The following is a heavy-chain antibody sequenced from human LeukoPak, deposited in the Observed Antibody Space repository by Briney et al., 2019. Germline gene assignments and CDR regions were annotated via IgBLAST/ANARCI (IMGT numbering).Heavy chain of an antibody. D-gene: IGHD2-15*01. Sequence: PETLSLTCAVYGGSFSGYYRSWIRQPPGMGLEWIGEINHSGSTNYNPSLKSRVTISVDTSKNQFSLKLSSLTAADTAVYYCARGNIVVVVAATLSPGWYFDLWGRGTLVTVSS. CDR3: ARGNIVVVVAATLSPGWYFDL. J-gene: IGHJ2*01. CDR1: GGSFSGYY. V-gene: IGHV4-34*01. CDR2: INHSGST.